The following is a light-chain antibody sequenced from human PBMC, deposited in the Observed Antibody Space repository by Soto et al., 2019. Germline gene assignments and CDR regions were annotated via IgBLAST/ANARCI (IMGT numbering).Light chain of an antibody. V-gene: IGLV7-46*01. Sequence: QAVVTQEPSLTVSPGGTVTLTCGSSTGAVTSGHYPYWFQQKPGQAPRTLIYDTSNKHSWTPARFSGSLLGGKAALTLSGAQPEDEAEYYCLLPYSGARRYVFGTGTKVTVL. J-gene: IGLJ1*01. CDR1: TGAVTSGHY. CDR2: DTS. CDR3: LLPYSGARRYV.